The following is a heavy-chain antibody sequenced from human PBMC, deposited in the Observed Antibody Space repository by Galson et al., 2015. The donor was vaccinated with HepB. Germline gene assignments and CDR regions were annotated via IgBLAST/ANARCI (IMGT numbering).Heavy chain of an antibody. CDR2: MPYDGSNP. V-gene: IGHV3-30*18. CDR3: AKVATADVTPWNWYFDF. J-gene: IGHJ4*02. Sequence: SLRLSCAASGFTFSNYGMHWVRQAPGKGLEWVAVMPYDGSNPYYADSVKGRFAISRDTSKNTLYLQMNYLRAEDTAVYYCAKVATADVTPWNWYFDFWGQGTLVTVSS. D-gene: IGHD2-21*02. CDR1: GFTFSNYG.